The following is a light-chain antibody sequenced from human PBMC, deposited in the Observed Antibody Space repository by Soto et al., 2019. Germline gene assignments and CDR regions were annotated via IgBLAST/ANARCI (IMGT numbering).Light chain of an antibody. J-gene: IGKJ1*01. CDR1: QSISSY. CDR3: QQSYSTPVT. V-gene: IGKV1-39*01. CDR2: AAS. Sequence: DIQMPKSQSSLSASVGDRVTITCRASQSISSYLNWYQQKPGKAPKLLIYAASSLQSGVPSRFSGSGSGTDFTLTISSLQPEDFATYYCQQSYSTPVTFGQGTKVDIK.